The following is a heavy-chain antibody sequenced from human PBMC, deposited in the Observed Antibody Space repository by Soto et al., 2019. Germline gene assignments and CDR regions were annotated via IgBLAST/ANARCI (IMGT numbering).Heavy chain of an antibody. CDR3: ARDQPAAGTVDY. CDR1: GYTFSSHG. Sequence: QVPLVQSGSEVKKPGASVKVSCRASGYTFSSHGISWVRQAPGQGLEWMGWISPYTGYTNYAQKFQDRVTMTTDTATNTAYMGLRSLRSDDTAVYYCARDQPAAGTVDYWGPGTLVTVSS. J-gene: IGHJ4*02. D-gene: IGHD6-13*01. CDR2: ISPYTGYT. V-gene: IGHV1-18*04.